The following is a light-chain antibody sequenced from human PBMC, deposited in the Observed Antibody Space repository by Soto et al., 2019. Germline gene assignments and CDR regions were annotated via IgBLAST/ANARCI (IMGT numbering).Light chain of an antibody. CDR1: SSDVGNYKY. V-gene: IGLV2-14*01. Sequence: QSALTQPASVSGSPGQSITISCTGTSSDVGNYKYVSWYQQHPGKVPKLMISEVRNRPSGVSNRFSGSKSGNTASLAISGLQSEDEDDYYCTSYARASTLVFGTGTKLTVL. J-gene: IGLJ1*01. CDR2: EVR. CDR3: TSYARASTLV.